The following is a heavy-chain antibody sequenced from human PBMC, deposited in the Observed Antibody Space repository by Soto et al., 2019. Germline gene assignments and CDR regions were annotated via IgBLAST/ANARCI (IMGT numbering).Heavy chain of an antibody. CDR3: AREKRERRGYGSSWYYYYFAMDV. V-gene: IGHV4-34*01. D-gene: IGHD6-13*01. Sequence: SETLSLTCAAYGGSLSDYYWSWIRQPPGKGLEWIGEINHSGSTNYNPSLKSRVTISVDTSKNQFSLKLRSVTAADTAVYFCAREKRERRGYGSSWYYYYFAMDVWGRGTTVTVSS. J-gene: IGHJ6*02. CDR2: INHSGST. CDR1: GGSLSDYY.